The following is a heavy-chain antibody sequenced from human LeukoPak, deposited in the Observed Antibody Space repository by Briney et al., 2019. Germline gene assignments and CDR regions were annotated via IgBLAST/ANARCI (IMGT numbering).Heavy chain of an antibody. CDR1: GFTFDDYA. Sequence: GGSLRLSCAASGFTFDDYAMHWVRQAPGKGLEWVSLISWDGYTTYYADSVKGRFTISRDNSKNSLYLHMNSLRAEDTALHFCAKDAGFPTYYDTSGYFDYWGQGTLVTVSS. V-gene: IGHV3-43D*03. CDR3: AKDAGFPTYYDTSGYFDY. D-gene: IGHD3-22*01. CDR2: ISWDGYTT. J-gene: IGHJ4*02.